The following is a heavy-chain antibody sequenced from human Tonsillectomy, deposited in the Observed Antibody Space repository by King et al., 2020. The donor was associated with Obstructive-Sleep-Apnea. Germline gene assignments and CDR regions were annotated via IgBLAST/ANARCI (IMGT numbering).Heavy chain of an antibody. CDR2: IYNTGST. D-gene: IGHD4-23*01. CDR1: GGSISSYS. Sequence: QLQESGPGLVKPSETLSLTCTVSGGSISSYSWTWIRQPPGKGLEWIGYIYNTGSTNYNPSLQSRVTISIDTSKKQFSLKLSSVTAADTAVYYCARVWSTVVTNDAFDIWGQGTMVTVSS. CDR3: ARVWSTVVTNDAFDI. J-gene: IGHJ3*02. V-gene: IGHV4-59*01.